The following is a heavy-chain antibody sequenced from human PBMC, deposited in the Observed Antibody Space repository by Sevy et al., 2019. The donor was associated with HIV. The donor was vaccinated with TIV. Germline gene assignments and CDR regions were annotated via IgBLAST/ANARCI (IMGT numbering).Heavy chain of an antibody. Sequence: GGSLRLSCAASGFTFSNAWMSWVRQAPGKGLEWVGRIKSKTDGGTTDYAAPVKGRFTTSRDDSKNTLYLQMNSLKTEDTAVYYCTTGVGATTSYYYYYMDVWGKGTTVTVSS. D-gene: IGHD1-26*01. CDR1: GFTFSNAW. V-gene: IGHV3-15*01. J-gene: IGHJ6*03. CDR3: TTGVGATTSYYYYYMDV. CDR2: IKSKTDGGTT.